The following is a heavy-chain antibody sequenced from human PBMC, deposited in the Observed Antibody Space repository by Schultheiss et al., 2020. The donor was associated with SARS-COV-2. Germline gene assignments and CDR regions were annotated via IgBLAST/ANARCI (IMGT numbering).Heavy chain of an antibody. J-gene: IGHJ6*02. D-gene: IGHD6-6*01. CDR2: INPSGGST. Sequence: ASVKVSCKASGYTFTSYYMHWVRQAPGQGLEWMGIINPSGGSTSYAQKFQGRVTMTRDTSTSTVYMELSSLRSEDTAVYYCARFPQRGYSSSNEAYYYGMDVWGQGTTVTVSS. CDR3: ARFPQRGYSSSNEAYYYGMDV. V-gene: IGHV1-46*01. CDR1: GYTFTSYY.